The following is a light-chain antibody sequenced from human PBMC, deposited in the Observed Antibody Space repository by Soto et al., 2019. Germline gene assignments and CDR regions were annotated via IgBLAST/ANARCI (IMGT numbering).Light chain of an antibody. Sequence: DLQMTQSPSSLSASVGDRVTITCQASQDISNHLNWYQLQPGEAPKLLIYAASNLETGVPSRFGGGGSVTDFTFTISSLQPEDIAIYYCQQYGSLPYIFGQGTKLEIK. CDR2: AAS. V-gene: IGKV1-33*01. CDR3: QQYGSLPYI. J-gene: IGKJ2*01. CDR1: QDISNH.